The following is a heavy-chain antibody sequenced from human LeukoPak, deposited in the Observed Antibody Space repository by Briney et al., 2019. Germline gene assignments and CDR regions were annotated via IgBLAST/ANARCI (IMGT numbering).Heavy chain of an antibody. D-gene: IGHD2/OR15-2a*01. Sequence: PGGSLRLSCAASGFTFSSYEMNWVRQAPGKGLGWVSYISSSGSTIYYADSVKGRFTISRDNAKNSLYLQMNSLRAEDTAVYYCARTLIYAFDIWGQGTMVTVSS. CDR1: GFTFSSYE. CDR3: ARTLIYAFDI. V-gene: IGHV3-48*03. J-gene: IGHJ3*02. CDR2: ISSSGSTI.